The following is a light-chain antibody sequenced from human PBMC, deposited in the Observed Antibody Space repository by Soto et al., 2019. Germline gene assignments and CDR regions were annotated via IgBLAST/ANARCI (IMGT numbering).Light chain of an antibody. Sequence: EIVMTQSPDTLSVSPGERATLSCRASQSVKSKLGWYQQKGGQAPRLLIYGASTMATGIPDRFSGSGSGREFTLTISSLLSDDSAVYYCQQYNNGYTFGQGTRLEIK. J-gene: IGKJ2*01. V-gene: IGKV3-15*01. CDR3: QQYNNGYT. CDR2: GAS. CDR1: QSVKSK.